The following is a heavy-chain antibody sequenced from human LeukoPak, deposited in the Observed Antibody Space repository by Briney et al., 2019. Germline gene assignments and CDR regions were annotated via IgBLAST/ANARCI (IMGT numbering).Heavy chain of an antibody. D-gene: IGHD6-19*01. CDR3: ARGHSSGWRISTRPLHY. Sequence: GGSLRLSCAASGFTFYSYWMTWVRQAPGQGLEWVANIKQDGSEKYYVDSVKGRFTISRDNAKNSLYLQMNSLRAEDTAAYYCARGHSSGWRISTRPLHYWGQGTLVTVSS. CDR2: IKQDGSEK. CDR1: GFTFYSYW. V-gene: IGHV3-7*01. J-gene: IGHJ4*02.